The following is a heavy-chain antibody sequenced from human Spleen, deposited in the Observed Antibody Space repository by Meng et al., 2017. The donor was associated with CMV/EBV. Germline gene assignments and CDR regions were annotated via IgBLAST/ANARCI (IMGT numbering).Heavy chain of an antibody. D-gene: IGHD6-13*01. J-gene: IGHJ5*02. CDR2: INPNSGGT. V-gene: IGHV1-2*02. Sequence: QGQLVQSGSELKKPGASVKVSCKASGYTFTSYAMNWVRQAPGQGLEWMGWINPNSGGTNYAQKFQGRVTMTRDTSISTAYMELSRLRSDDTAVYYCARDQSYSSSWYNWFDPWGQGTLVTVSS. CDR1: GYTFTSYA. CDR3: ARDQSYSSSWYNWFDP.